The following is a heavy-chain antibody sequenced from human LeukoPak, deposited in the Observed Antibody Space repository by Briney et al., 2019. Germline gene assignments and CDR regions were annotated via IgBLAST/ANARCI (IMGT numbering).Heavy chain of an antibody. CDR2: INPSGGST. D-gene: IGHD5-18*01. V-gene: IGHV1-46*01. Sequence: ASVKVSCKASGYTYTSYYMHWVRQAPGQGLEWMGLINPSGGSTSYAQKFHGRVTMTRDTSTSTVYMELSSLRSEDTAVYYCARRSLWLELDYWGQGTLVTVSS. J-gene: IGHJ4*02. CDR3: ARRSLWLELDY. CDR1: GYTYTSYY.